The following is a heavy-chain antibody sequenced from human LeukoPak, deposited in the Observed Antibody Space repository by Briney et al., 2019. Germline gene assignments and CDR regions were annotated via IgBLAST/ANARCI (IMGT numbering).Heavy chain of an antibody. Sequence: GGSLRLSCAASGFTFSSYTMNWVRQAPGKGLEWVANIKQDGSEKYYVDSVKGRFTISRDNAKNSLYLQMNSLRAEDTAVYYCARDPGGTMVRYYYYGMDVWGQGTTVTASS. CDR3: ARDPGGTMVRYYYYGMDV. V-gene: IGHV3-7*01. J-gene: IGHJ6*02. CDR1: GFTFSSYT. CDR2: IKQDGSEK. D-gene: IGHD3-10*01.